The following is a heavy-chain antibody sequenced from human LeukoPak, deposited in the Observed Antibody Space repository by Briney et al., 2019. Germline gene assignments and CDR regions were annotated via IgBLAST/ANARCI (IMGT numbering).Heavy chain of an antibody. D-gene: IGHD2-2*01. J-gene: IGHJ6*03. CDR2: IFTSGST. CDR3: ARSTGQYQLLYYYYYMDV. V-gene: IGHV4-61*02. CDR1: GGSISSGNYY. Sequence: PSETLSLTCTVSGGSISSGNYYWSWTRQPAGKGLEWIGRIFTSGSTNYNPSLKSRVTISVDTSKNQFSLKLSSVTAADTAVYFCARSTGQYQLLYYYYYMDVWGKGTTVTVSS.